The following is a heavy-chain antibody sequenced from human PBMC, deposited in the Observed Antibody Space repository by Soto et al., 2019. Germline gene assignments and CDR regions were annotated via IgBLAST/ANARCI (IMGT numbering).Heavy chain of an antibody. D-gene: IGHD4-17*01. CDR3: ARGTHTTMTTWFDP. J-gene: IGHJ5*02. Sequence: QLQLVQSGAEVKKPGSSVKVSCKASGGTFSNFAINWVRQAPGQGLEWMGGIIPVFGKAKYAQKLHGRVQFTAEGFTSTAYMEVNSLTSEDTAVYYCARGTHTTMTTWFDPWGQGTLVTVAS. CDR2: IIPVFGKA. CDR1: GGTFSNFA. V-gene: IGHV1-69*01.